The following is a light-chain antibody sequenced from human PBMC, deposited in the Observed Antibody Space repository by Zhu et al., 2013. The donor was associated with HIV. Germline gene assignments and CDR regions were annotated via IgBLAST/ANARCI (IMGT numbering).Light chain of an antibody. V-gene: IGLV2-14*01. Sequence: QSALTQPASVSGSPGQSITISCTGTSSDVGAYNYVSWYQQHPGKAPKLMIYDVSNRPSGVSNRFSGSKSGNAASLTISGLQAEDEADYYCQAWDSSTAYVFGTGTKVTVL. CDR2: DVS. CDR1: SSDVGAYNY. CDR3: QAWDSSTAYV. J-gene: IGLJ1*01.